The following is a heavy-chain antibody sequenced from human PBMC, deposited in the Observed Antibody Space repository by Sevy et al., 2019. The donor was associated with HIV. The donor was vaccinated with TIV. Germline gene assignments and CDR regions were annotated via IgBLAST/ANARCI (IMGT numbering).Heavy chain of an antibody. CDR1: GFTFSSYA. CDR3: AKLRCYYDSSGTILLFDY. CDR2: ISGSGGST. Sequence: GGSLRLSCAASGFTFSSYAMSWVRQAPGKGLEWVSAISGSGGSTYYADSVKGRFTISRDNSKNTLYLQMNSLRAEDTAIYCCAKLRCYYDSSGTILLFDYWGQGTLVTVSS. V-gene: IGHV3-23*01. J-gene: IGHJ4*02. D-gene: IGHD3-22*01.